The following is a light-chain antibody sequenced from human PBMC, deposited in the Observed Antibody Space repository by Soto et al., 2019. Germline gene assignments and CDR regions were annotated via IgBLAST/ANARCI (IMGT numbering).Light chain of an antibody. CDR1: SSNIKSNY. Sequence: QPVLTQPPSASGTPGQRVTISCSGSSSNIKSNYVYWYQQLPGTAPKLLIYSTNQRPSGVPDRFSGSKSGTSASLAISGLRSEDEADYYCAAWDYSLSGHVVFGGGTKLTVL. CDR3: AAWDYSLSGHVV. V-gene: IGLV1-47*02. CDR2: STN. J-gene: IGLJ2*01.